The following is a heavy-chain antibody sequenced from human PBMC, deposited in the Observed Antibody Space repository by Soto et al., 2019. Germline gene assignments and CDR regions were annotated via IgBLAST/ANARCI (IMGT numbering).Heavy chain of an antibody. J-gene: IGHJ5*02. CDR1: GYSISSGYH. D-gene: IGHD2-15*01. CDR3: ARQDRVVAEGRWFDP. CDR2: VHYSGNT. Sequence: NPSETLSLTCTVSGYSISSGYHWAWIRQPPGKGLEWLGSVHYSGNTYYNPSLKSRLTISVDKSKNQFSLNLSSVTAADTAAYYCARQDRVVAEGRWFDPWGQGTLVTVSS. V-gene: IGHV4-38-2*02.